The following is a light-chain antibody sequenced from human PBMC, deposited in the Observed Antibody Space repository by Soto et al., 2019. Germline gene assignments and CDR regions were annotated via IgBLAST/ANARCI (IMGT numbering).Light chain of an antibody. J-gene: IGKJ5*01. V-gene: IGKV3D-15*01. CDR3: QQYSSWPLT. CDR1: QNIRTN. Sequence: ELVMSQSPANRTVSPRDRAALYYRAGQNIRTNLAWYQQTPGQAPRLLIYGASTGATGLPDRFSGSGSGTEFTLTISSLQAEDCAVYYCQQYSSWPLTFGQGTRLEI. CDR2: GAS.